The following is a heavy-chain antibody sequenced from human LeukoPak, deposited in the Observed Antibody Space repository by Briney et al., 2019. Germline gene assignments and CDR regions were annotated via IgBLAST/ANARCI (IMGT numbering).Heavy chain of an antibody. D-gene: IGHD3-22*01. CDR3: ASWGRITMIGG. J-gene: IGHJ4*02. CDR2: ISGSGDST. CDR1: GISVSSSH. Sequence: GGSLRLSCAASGISVSSSHMSWVRQAPGKGLEWVSAISGSGDSTYYADSVKGRFTISSDNSKNTLYLQMNSLRAEDTAVYYCASWGRITMIGGWGQGTLVTVSS. V-gene: IGHV3-23*01.